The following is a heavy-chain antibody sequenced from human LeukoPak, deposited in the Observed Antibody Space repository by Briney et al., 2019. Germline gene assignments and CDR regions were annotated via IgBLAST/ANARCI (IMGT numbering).Heavy chain of an antibody. CDR2: TSYDGSKK. D-gene: IGHD6-6*01. V-gene: IGHV3-30*03. Sequence: GGSLRLSCAASGFTFSSYGMHWVRQAPGKGLEWVAVTSYDGSKKYYADSVKGRFTISRDNSKNTLYLQMNTLRADDTAVYYCARSGRGSSTWFDFWGQGTLVTVSS. J-gene: IGHJ4*02. CDR3: ARSGRGSSTWFDF. CDR1: GFTFSSYG.